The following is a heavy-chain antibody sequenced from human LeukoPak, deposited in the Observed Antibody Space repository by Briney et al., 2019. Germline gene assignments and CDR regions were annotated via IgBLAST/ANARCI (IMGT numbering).Heavy chain of an antibody. CDR3: ARGSSTSCWAFGY. CDR2: IYYSGST. D-gene: IGHD2-2*01. Sequence: SETLSLTCTVSGGSISSYDWSWIRQPPGKGLEWIGYIYYSGSTNYNPSLKSRVTISVDTSKNQFSLKLSSVTAADTAVYYCARGSSTSCWAFGYWGQGTLVTVSS. V-gene: IGHV4-59*01. CDR1: GGSISSYD. J-gene: IGHJ4*02.